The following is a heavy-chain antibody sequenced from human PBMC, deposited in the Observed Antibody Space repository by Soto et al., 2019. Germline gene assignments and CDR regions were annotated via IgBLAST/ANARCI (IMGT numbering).Heavy chain of an antibody. CDR1: GYTFTSYY. V-gene: IGHV1-46*01. CDR3: ARDQEGIAAARRYNWFDP. J-gene: IGHJ5*02. Sequence: ASVKVSCKASGYTFTSYYMHWVRQAPGQGLEWMGIINPSGGSTSYAQKFQGRVTMTRDTSTSTVYMELGSLRSEDTAVYYCARDQEGIAAARRYNWFDPWGQGTLVTVSS. CDR2: INPSGGST. D-gene: IGHD6-13*01.